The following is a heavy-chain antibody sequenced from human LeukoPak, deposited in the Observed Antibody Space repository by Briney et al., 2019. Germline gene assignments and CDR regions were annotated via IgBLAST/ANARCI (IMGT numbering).Heavy chain of an antibody. V-gene: IGHV4-30-2*01. Sequence: SETLSLTCAVPGGSISSGGYSWSWIRQPPGKGLEWIGYIYHSGSTYYNPSLKSRVTISVDRSKNQFSLKLSSVTAADTAVYYCARAPLRLGAFDIWGQGTMVTVSS. CDR3: ARAPLRLGAFDI. J-gene: IGHJ3*02. CDR1: GGSISSGGYS. D-gene: IGHD5-12*01. CDR2: IYHSGST.